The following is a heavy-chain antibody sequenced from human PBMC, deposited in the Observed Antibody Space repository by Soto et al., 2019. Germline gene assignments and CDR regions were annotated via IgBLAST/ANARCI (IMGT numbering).Heavy chain of an antibody. J-gene: IGHJ4*02. Sequence: QVQLVQSGAEVKKPGASVKVSCKASGYTFTSYARHWVRQAPGQRLEWMGWINAGNGNTKYSQKFQGRVTITRDTSASTAYMELSSLRSEDTAVYYCARVSGWYYFDYWGQGTLVTVSS. D-gene: IGHD6-19*01. CDR2: INAGNGNT. CDR3: ARVSGWYYFDY. V-gene: IGHV1-3*01. CDR1: GYTFTSYA.